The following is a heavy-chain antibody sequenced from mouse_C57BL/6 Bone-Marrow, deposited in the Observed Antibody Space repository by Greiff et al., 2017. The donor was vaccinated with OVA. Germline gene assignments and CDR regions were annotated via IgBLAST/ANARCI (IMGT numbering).Heavy chain of an antibody. Sequence: EVQLVESEGGLVQPGSSMKLSCTASGFTFSDYYMAWVRQVPEKGLEWVANINYDGSSTYYLDSLKSRFIISRDNAKNILYLQMSSLKSEDTATYYCARAVFYDGYYNYAMDYWGQGTSVTVSS. D-gene: IGHD2-3*01. CDR3: ARAVFYDGYYNYAMDY. CDR2: INYDGSST. J-gene: IGHJ4*01. CDR1: GFTFSDYY. V-gene: IGHV5-16*01.